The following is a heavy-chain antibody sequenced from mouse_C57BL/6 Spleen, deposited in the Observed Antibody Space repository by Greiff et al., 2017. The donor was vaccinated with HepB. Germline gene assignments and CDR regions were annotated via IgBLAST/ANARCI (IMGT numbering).Heavy chain of an antibody. V-gene: IGHV1-42*01. J-gene: IGHJ2*01. Sequence: EVQLQQSGPELVKPGASVKISCKASGYSFTGYYMNWVKQSPEKSLEWIGAINPSTGGTTYNQKFKAKATLTVDKSSSTAYMQLNSLTSEDSAVYYCARSDDYDLVSWGQGTTLTVSS. CDR3: ARSDDYDLVS. CDR2: INPSTGGT. D-gene: IGHD2-4*01. CDR1: GYSFTGYY.